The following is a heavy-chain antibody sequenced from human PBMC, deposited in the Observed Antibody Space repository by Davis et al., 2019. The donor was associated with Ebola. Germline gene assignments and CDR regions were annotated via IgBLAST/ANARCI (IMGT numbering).Heavy chain of an antibody. Sequence: PGGSLRLSCAASGFTFSGSAMHWVRQASGKGLEWVGRIRSKANSYATAYAASVKGRFTISRDDSKNTAYLQMNSLKTEDTAVYYCARTMTTVTTGWFDPWGQGTLVTVSS. CDR3: ARTMTTVTTGWFDP. J-gene: IGHJ5*02. D-gene: IGHD4-17*01. CDR2: IRSKANSYAT. CDR1: GFTFSGSA. V-gene: IGHV3-73*01.